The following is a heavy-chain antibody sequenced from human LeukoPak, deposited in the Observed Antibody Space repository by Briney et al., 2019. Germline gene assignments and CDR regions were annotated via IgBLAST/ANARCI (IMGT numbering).Heavy chain of an antibody. Sequence: SETLSLTCTVSGGSISSSSYYWGWIRQPPGKGLEWIGSIYYSGSTYYNPSLKSRVTISVDTSKNQFSLRLSSVTAADTAVYYCARETSQKGAHYMDVWGKGTTVTISS. J-gene: IGHJ6*03. CDR2: IYYSGST. CDR1: GGSISSSSYY. D-gene: IGHD3-16*01. CDR3: ARETSQKGAHYMDV. V-gene: IGHV4-39*07.